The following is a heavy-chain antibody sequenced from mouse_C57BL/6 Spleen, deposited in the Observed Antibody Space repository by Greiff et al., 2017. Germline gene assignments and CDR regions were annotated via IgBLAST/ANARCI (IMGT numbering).Heavy chain of an antibody. J-gene: IGHJ4*01. V-gene: IGHV5-17*01. D-gene: IGHD2-2*01. Sequence: VQLKESGGGLVKPGGSLKLSCAASGFTFSDYGMHWVRQAPEKGLEWVAYISSGSSTIYYADTVKGRFPISRDNAKNTLFLQMTSLGSEDTAMYYGEIFYGYDGYYAMDYWGQGASDTVS. CDR3: EIFYGYDGYYAMDY. CDR1: GFTFSDYG. CDR2: ISSGSSTI.